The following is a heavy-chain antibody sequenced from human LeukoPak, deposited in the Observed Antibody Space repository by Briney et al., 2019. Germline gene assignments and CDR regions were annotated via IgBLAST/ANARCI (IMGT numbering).Heavy chain of an antibody. J-gene: IGHJ4*02. D-gene: IGHD5-24*01. CDR3: AAWTDRGYNF. Sequence: GESLRLSCAASGFTFSGSWMTWVRQAPGKRLEWVANINPDGSQKRFVDSVMGRFTMSRDNAKNSLYLQMNSLRVEDTAVFYCAAWTDRGYNFWGQGTLVTVSS. CDR2: INPDGSQK. CDR1: GFTFSGSW. V-gene: IGHV3-7*01.